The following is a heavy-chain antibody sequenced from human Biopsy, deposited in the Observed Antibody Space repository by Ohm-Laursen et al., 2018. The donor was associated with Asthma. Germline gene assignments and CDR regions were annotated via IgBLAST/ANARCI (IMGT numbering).Heavy chain of an antibody. CDR3: ASDFPKDYVRYNFQF. V-gene: IGHV1-24*01. D-gene: IGHD4-17*01. CDR1: GYSLTDLS. Sequence: ASETPSRQFSGYSLTDLSIHWVRQAPGQGLEWMGGHDHEEGGTVNARRFQGRVTMTEDTSTDTAYMELSSLSSDDTAVYYCASDFPKDYVRYNFQFWGQGTLVTVSS. J-gene: IGHJ4*02. CDR2: HDHEEGGT.